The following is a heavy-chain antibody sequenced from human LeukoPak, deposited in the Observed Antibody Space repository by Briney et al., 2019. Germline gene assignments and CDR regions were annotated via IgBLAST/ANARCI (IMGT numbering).Heavy chain of an antibody. J-gene: IGHJ4*02. V-gene: IGHV3-66*01. CDR1: GFTFSSYA. CDR2: IYSGGST. CDR3: ARGSGNYGDYYLDY. Sequence: GGSLRLSRAASGFTFSSYAMHWVRQAPGKGLEWVSVIYSGGSTYYADSVKGRFTISRDNSKNTLYLQMNSLRAEDTAVYYCARGSGNYGDYYLDYWGQGTLVTVSS. D-gene: IGHD4-17*01.